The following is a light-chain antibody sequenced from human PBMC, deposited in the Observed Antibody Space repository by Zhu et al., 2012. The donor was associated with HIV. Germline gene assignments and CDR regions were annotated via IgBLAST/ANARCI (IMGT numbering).Light chain of an antibody. CDR3: QQLSTYPLFT. V-gene: IGKV1-9*01. J-gene: IGKJ3*01. Sequence: DVQLTQSPSFLSASVGDRVTITCRASESISRYLAWYQQKPGKAPKLLIYDASTLQSGVPSTFSGSGSGTEFTLTISSLQPEDFAIYYCQQLSTYPLFTFGPGTKVDIK. CDR1: ESISRY. CDR2: DAS.